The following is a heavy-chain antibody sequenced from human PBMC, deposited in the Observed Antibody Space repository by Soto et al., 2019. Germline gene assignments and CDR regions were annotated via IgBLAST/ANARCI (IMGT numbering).Heavy chain of an antibody. V-gene: IGHV3-64D*06. CDR3: VKVSTFYDILTGYYSTNFFDP. J-gene: IGHJ5*02. CDR1: GFTFSEYS. D-gene: IGHD3-9*01. Sequence: PGGSLRLSCSASGFTFSEYSMHWVRQAPGKGLQYVSTISSDGDITYYADSVKGRSTISRDNSKNTLYLQMNSLRPEDTAVYYCVKVSTFYDILTGYYSTNFFDPWGQGTLVTVSS. CDR2: ISSDGDIT.